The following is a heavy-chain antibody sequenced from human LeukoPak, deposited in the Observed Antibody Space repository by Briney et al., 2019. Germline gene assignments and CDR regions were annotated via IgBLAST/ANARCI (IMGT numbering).Heavy chain of an antibody. J-gene: IGHJ4*02. D-gene: IGHD3-9*01. CDR2: ISGSGGST. CDR3: AKELYYHGLFDWLFDY. V-gene: IGHV3-23*01. Sequence: GGSLRLSCAASRFTFSNYGMSWVRQAPGKGLEWVSAISGSGGSTHYADSVKGRFTISRDNSKNTLYLQMNSLRAEDTAVYYCAKELYYHGLFDWLFDYWGQGTLVTVSS. CDR1: RFTFSNYG.